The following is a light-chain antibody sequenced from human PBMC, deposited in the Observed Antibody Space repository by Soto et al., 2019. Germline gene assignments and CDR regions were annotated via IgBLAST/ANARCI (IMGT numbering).Light chain of an antibody. V-gene: IGKV1-5*01. Sequence: DIQMTQSPSTLSGSVGGRVTITFRASQGIRNDLGWYQQKPGKAPKLLIYDASSLESGVPSRFSGSGSGTEFTLTISSLQPDDFATYYCQQYNSYSTFGQGTKVDIK. J-gene: IGKJ1*01. CDR2: DAS. CDR3: QQYNSYST. CDR1: QGIRND.